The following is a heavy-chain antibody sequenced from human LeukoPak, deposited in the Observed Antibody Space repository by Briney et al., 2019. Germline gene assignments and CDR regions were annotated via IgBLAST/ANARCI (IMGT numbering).Heavy chain of an antibody. Sequence: ASVKVSCKASGYTFISYDINWVRQASGQGLEWMGWMNPNSGNTGYAQKFQGRVTMTRNTSISTAYMEMSSLRSEDTAAYYCARGYCSSSSCFWFDPWGQGTLVTVSS. CDR2: MNPNSGNT. J-gene: IGHJ5*02. D-gene: IGHD2-2*01. CDR1: GYTFISYD. CDR3: ARGYCSSSSCFWFDP. V-gene: IGHV1-8*01.